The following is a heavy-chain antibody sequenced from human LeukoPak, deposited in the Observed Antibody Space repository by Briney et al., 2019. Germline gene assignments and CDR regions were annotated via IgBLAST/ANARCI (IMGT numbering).Heavy chain of an antibody. D-gene: IGHD2-2*01. Sequence: LETLSLTCTVSGGSISSYYWSWIRQPPGKGLEWIGYIYTSGSTNYNPSLKSRVTISVDTSKNQFSLKLSSVTAADTAVYYCANTRSSTRGYYFDYWGQGTLVTVSS. J-gene: IGHJ4*02. CDR2: IYTSGST. CDR1: GGSISSYY. CDR3: ANTRSSTRGYYFDY. V-gene: IGHV4-4*09.